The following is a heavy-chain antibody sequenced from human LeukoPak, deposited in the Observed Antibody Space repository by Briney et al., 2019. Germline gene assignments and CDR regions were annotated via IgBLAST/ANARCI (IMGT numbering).Heavy chain of an antibody. Sequence: KPSETLSLTCTVSGGFISSGRYYWGWIRQPPGKGLEWIGSLQYSGTTYYNPSLKSRVTISVDTPSNKFSLRLISVTAADTAVYYCAGPGGGNYPWGQGTLVTVSS. CDR1: GGFISSGRYY. V-gene: IGHV4-39*01. CDR2: LQYSGTT. CDR3: AGPGGGNYP. J-gene: IGHJ5*02. D-gene: IGHD4-23*01.